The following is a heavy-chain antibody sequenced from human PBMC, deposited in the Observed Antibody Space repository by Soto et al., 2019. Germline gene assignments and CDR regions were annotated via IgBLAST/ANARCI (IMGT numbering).Heavy chain of an antibody. CDR2: IWTSGST. V-gene: IGHV3-53*01. J-gene: IGHJ3*01. CDR1: GFTFSSND. D-gene: IGHD3-16*01. Sequence: EVQLVESGGGLIQPGGSLRLSCEASGFTFSSNDMNWVRQAPGKGLEWVSLIWTSGSTAYADSVKGRFTISRDNSKSALYLPMRSLRAEDTAVYYCATRPLLRGAPWGQGTMVTVSS. CDR3: ATRPLLRGAP.